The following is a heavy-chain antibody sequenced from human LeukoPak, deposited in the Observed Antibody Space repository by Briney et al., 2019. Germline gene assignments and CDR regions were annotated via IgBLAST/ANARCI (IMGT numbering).Heavy chain of an antibody. V-gene: IGHV5-51*01. CDR1: GYIFTSSW. J-gene: IGHJ4*02. CDR3: ARLDATRGGDY. D-gene: IGHD5-12*01. CDR2: IFPGDSET. Sequence: GESLKISCKGSGYIFTSSWIGWVRQMPGKGLEWMGIIFPGDSETRYSPSFQGQVTMSADKSISTAYLQWSSLRASDTANYYCARLDATRGGDYWGQGTLVTVSS.